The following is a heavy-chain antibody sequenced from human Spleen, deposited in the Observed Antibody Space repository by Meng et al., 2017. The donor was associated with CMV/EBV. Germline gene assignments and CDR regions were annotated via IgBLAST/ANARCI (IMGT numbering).Heavy chain of an antibody. CDR2: ISHSGST. V-gene: IGHV4-59*01. Sequence: SETLSLTCTVSGDSISSFYWTWIRQPPGKGLEWLGYISHSGSTNYNPSLKSRVTISVDTSKNQFSLKLSSVTAADTAVYYCARLGSSWSPFDYWGQGTLVTVSS. J-gene: IGHJ4*02. D-gene: IGHD6-13*01. CDR3: ARLGSSWSPFDY. CDR1: GDSISSFY.